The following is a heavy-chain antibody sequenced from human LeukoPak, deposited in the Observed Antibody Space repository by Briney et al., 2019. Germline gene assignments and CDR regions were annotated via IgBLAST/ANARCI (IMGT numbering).Heavy chain of an antibody. Sequence: SGTLSLTCTVSGGSISSDYWSWIRQPPGKGLEWIGYIHYSGSASYNPSVKSRVTISVDTSKNQFSLKLNSVTAADTAVYYCAKKRAYGDYGFDPWGQGTLVTVSS. CDR3: AKKRAYGDYGFDP. V-gene: IGHV4-59*01. CDR1: GGSISSDY. D-gene: IGHD4-17*01. CDR2: IHYSGSA. J-gene: IGHJ5*02.